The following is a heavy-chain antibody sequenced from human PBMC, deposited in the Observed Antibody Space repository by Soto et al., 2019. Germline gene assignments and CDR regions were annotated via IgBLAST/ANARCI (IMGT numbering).Heavy chain of an antibody. CDR3: ARNPFTTSFDY. J-gene: IGHJ4*02. CDR2: ISAYNGNT. D-gene: IGHD3-3*01. Sequence: QVQLVQSGAEVKKPGASVKVSCKASGYTFTSYGISWVRQAPGQGLEWMGWISAYNGNTNYAQKLQGXXTXTXXTSTSTAYMELRSLRSDDTAVYYCARNPFTTSFDYWGQGTLVTVSS. V-gene: IGHV1-18*01. CDR1: GYTFTSYG.